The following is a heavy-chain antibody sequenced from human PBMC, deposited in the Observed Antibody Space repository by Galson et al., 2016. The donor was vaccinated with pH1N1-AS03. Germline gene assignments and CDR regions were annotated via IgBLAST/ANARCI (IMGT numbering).Heavy chain of an antibody. J-gene: IGHJ6*02. D-gene: IGHD5-18*01. CDR2: IYWNADK. Sequence: PALVKPTQTLTLTCTFSGFSLATSGVGVGWIRQPPGKALEWLALIYWNADKRYSPSLKSRLNITKATSKNEVVLTITNMDPVDTATYYCGHRIQRGDYFYFYGLDVWGQGTTVTVSS. CDR3: GHRIQRGDYFYFYGLDV. CDR1: GFSLATSGVG. V-gene: IGHV2-5*01.